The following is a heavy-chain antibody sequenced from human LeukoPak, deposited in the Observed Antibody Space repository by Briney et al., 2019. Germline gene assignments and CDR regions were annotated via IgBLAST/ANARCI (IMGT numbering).Heavy chain of an antibody. D-gene: IGHD3-10*01. J-gene: IGHJ6*03. CDR2: IYTSGST. CDR3: ARGASYYYGSGSTPYYMDV. V-gene: IGHV4-4*07. CDR1: GGSISSYY. Sequence: SETLSLTCTVSGGSISSYYWSWIRQPAGKGLEWIGRIYTSGSTNYNPSLKSRVTMSVDTSKNQLSLKLSSVTAADTAVYYCARGASYYYGSGSTPYYMDVWGKGTTVTISS.